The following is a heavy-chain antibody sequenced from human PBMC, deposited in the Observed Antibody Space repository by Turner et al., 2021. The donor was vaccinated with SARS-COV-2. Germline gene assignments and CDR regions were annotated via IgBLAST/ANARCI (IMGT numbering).Heavy chain of an antibody. V-gene: IGHV4-39*01. D-gene: IGHD3-16*01. CDR1: GRSISSSTYY. J-gene: IGHJ1*01. CDR3: ARQPGGVIQGHKYFHH. CDR2: SHYSGNT. Sequence: QLQLPESGPGLVKPSETLSLTCTVPGRSISSSTYYWGWVRQPPGKGLGWIGSSHYSGNTYYNSSIESRVTLSVDTSKNQFSLKLTSVTAADTAVYDCARQPGGVIQGHKYFHHWGQGTLVTVSS.